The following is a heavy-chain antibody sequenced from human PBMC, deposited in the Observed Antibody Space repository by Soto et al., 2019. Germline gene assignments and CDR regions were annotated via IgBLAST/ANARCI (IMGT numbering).Heavy chain of an antibody. J-gene: IGHJ4*02. Sequence: SVKVSCKASGGTFSSYAISWVRQAPGQGLEWMGGIIPIFGTANYAQKFQGRVTITADESTSTAYMELSSLRSEDTAVYYCARDDAPIYAYDTSGYYEVVYWGQGTLVTVSS. CDR2: IIPIFGTA. CDR1: GGTFSSYA. V-gene: IGHV1-69*13. D-gene: IGHD3-22*01. CDR3: ARDDAPIYAYDTSGYYEVVY.